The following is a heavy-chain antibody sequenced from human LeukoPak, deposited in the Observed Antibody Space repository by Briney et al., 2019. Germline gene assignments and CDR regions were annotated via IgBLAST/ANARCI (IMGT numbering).Heavy chain of an antibody. V-gene: IGHV4-34*01. D-gene: IGHD3-22*01. J-gene: IGHJ6*03. CDR3: AGHYDSSGYYYHYYYYYMDV. CDR1: GGSFSGYY. Sequence: SETLSLTCAVYGGSFSGYYWSWIRQPPGKGLEWIGEINHSGSTNYNPSLKSRVTISVDTSKNQFSLKLSSVTAADTAVYYCAGHYDSSGYYYHYYYYYMDVWGKGTTVTVSS. CDR2: INHSGST.